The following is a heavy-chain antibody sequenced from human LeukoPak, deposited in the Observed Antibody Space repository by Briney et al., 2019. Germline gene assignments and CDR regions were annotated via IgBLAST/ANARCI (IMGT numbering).Heavy chain of an antibody. V-gene: IGHV1-8*01. J-gene: IGHJ4*02. CDR3: ARRHGRCSDGSCYYPDY. D-gene: IGHD2-15*01. CDR1: GYTFTSYD. CDR2: MNPNSGNT. Sequence: PWASVKVSCKASGYTFTSYDINWVRQATGRGLEWMGWMNPNSGNTGYAQKFQGGVTMTRNSSITTAYMELSSLRSEDTAVYYCARRHGRCSDGSCYYPDYWGQGTLVTVSS.